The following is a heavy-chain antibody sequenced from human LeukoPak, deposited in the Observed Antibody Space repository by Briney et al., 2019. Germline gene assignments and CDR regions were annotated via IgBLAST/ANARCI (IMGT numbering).Heavy chain of an antibody. J-gene: IGHJ4*02. V-gene: IGHV4-59*08. CDR3: ARTRGDYFDY. CDR2: IHYTGST. CDR1: GGSISDNS. Sequence: SETLSLTCSVSGGSISDNSWSWIRRPPGKGLEWIGHIHYTGSTDYNPSLKSRVTLSLDTPKNQFSLKVSSVTAADTAVYYCARTRGDYFDYWGQGTLVTVSS. D-gene: IGHD2-15*01.